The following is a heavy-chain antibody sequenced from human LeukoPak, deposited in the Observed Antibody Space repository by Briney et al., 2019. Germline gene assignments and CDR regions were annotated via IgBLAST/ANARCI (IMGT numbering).Heavy chain of an antibody. Sequence: GTSLRLSCAASGFTFRRFAIHWVRQAPGKGVEWVAHINTDGTKKYYADSERGGFTLSRDNANNNDRLEMSSHTVEDTGECARDGGHWNDCDYWGQGTLVSVST. J-gene: IGHJ4*02. CDR2: INTDGTKK. CDR3: DGGHWNDCDY. V-gene: IGHV3-30-3*01. D-gene: IGHD5-24*01. CDR1: GFTFRRFA.